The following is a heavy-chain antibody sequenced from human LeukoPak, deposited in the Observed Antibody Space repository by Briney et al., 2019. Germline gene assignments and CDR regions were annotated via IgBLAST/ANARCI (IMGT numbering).Heavy chain of an antibody. CDR2: IRYDGRKK. J-gene: IGHJ6*03. CDR1: GFTFSSYG. CDR3: AKEELRRITMWGYMDV. D-gene: IGHD3-10*02. Sequence: GGSLRLSCAASGFTFSSYGMHWVRQAPGKGLEWVAFIRYDGRKKYYTDSVKGRFTISRDNSKNTLYLQMNSLSAEDTAFYYCAKEELRRITMWGYMDVWGKGTTVTISS. V-gene: IGHV3-30*02.